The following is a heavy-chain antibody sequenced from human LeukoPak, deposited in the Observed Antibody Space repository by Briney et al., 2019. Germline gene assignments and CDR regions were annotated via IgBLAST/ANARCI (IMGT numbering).Heavy chain of an antibody. V-gene: IGHV3-48*04. CDR3: ARDGEDNIGEYQLLSGNYYDY. D-gene: IGHD2-2*01. CDR2: ISSSSSTI. Sequence: GGSLRLSCAASGFTFSSYSMNWVRQAPGKGLEWASYISSSSSTIYYADSVKGRFTISRDNAKNSLYLQMNSLRAEDTAVYYCARDGEDNIGEYQLLSGNYYDYWGQGTLVTVSS. CDR1: GFTFSSYS. J-gene: IGHJ4*02.